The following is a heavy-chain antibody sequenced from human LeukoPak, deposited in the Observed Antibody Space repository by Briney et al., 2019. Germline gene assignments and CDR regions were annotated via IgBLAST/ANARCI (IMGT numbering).Heavy chain of an antibody. J-gene: IGHJ4*02. CDR1: GYTFTSYY. CDR3: ASSCSSTNCYGRSDY. CDR2: INPSGGST. D-gene: IGHD2-2*01. Sequence: ASAKVSCKASGYTFTSYYMHWVRQAPGQGLEWMAMINPSGGSTSYAQKFQGRLTMTRDTSTSTVYMELSSLRSEDTAVYYCASSCSSTNCYGRSDYWGQGTLVTVSS. V-gene: IGHV1-46*01.